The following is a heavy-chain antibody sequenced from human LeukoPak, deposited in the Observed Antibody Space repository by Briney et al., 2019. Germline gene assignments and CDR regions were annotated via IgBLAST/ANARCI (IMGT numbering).Heavy chain of an antibody. CDR1: GFTFSSYA. V-gene: IGHV3-23*01. Sequence: GGSLRLSCAASGFTFSSYAMSWVRQAPGKGLEWVSAISGSGGSTYYAGSVKGRFTISRDNSKNTLYLQMNSLRAEDTAVYYCAKDPTSRITGTTVGFDYWGQGTLVTVFS. CDR2: ISGSGGST. D-gene: IGHD1-20*01. J-gene: IGHJ4*02. CDR3: AKDPTSRITGTTVGFDY.